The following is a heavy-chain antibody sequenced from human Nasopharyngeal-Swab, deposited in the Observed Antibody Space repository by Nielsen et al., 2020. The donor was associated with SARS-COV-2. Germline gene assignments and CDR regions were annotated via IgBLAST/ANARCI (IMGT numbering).Heavy chain of an antibody. Sequence: GESLKISCKASGYNFASYWIAWVRQMPGRGLEWMGIRDPGDSDASYSPSFQGQVTISVDKSINTAFLHSSSLKASDIATYYCVRSGNYYGMDVWGQRTTVIVSS. J-gene: IGHJ6*02. V-gene: IGHV5-51*01. CDR2: RDPGDSDA. CDR1: GYNFASYW. D-gene: IGHD1-26*01. CDR3: VRSGNYYGMDV.